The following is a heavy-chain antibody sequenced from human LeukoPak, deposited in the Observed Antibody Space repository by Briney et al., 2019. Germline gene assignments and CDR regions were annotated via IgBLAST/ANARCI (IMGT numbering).Heavy chain of an antibody. CDR1: GGSFSGYY. D-gene: IGHD4-23*01. V-gene: IGHV4-59*01. Sequence: NPSETLSLTCAVYGGSFSGYYWSWIRQPPGKGLEWIGYIYYSGSTNYNPSLKSRVTISVDTSKNQFSLKLSSVTAADTAVYYCARAKVGPDDNWFDPWGQGTLVTVSS. CDR2: IYYSGST. J-gene: IGHJ5*02. CDR3: ARAKVGPDDNWFDP.